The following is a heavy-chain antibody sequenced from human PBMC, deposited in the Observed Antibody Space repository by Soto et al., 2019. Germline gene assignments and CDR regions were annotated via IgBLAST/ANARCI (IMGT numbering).Heavy chain of an antibody. CDR1: GGTFSSYS. D-gene: IGHD1-26*01. V-gene: IGHV1-69*01. CDR2: IIPIFGTA. Sequence: QVQLVQSGAEVKKPGSSVKVSCKASGGTFSSYSINWVRQAPGQGLEWMGEIIPIFGTANYAQKFQGRVTITADESTSTASMELSSLRSEDTAVYYCARDGGRHSGWIDYWGQGTLVTVSS. CDR3: ARDGGRHSGWIDY. J-gene: IGHJ4*02.